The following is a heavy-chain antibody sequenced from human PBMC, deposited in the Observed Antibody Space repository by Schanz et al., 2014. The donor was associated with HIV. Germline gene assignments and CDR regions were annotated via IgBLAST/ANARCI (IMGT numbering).Heavy chain of an antibody. V-gene: IGHV4-39*01. D-gene: IGHD3-10*01. Sequence: QLQLQESGPGLVKPSETLSLTCSVSGDSISNTTHYWGWIRQPPGKGLEWIGSAHHSGSTYYTPSLKSRVTIAEDTSKNQVSLKLSSGTAADTAVFYCARHQRGSYLEALDYWGQGTLVTVSS. J-gene: IGHJ4*02. CDR1: GDSISNTTHY. CDR3: ARHQRGSYLEALDY. CDR2: AHHSGST.